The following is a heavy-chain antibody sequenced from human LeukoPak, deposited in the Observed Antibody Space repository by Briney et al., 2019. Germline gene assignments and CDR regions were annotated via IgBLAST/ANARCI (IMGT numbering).Heavy chain of an antibody. CDR1: GFTFNRYS. Sequence: GGSLRLSCAASGFTFNRYSMNWVRQAPGKGLEWISYISSSGTTIYYADSVQGRFIISRDNARNSLYLQMNSLRAEDTAVYYCARVGYSDFWSGYYWDYWGQGTLATVSS. D-gene: IGHD3-3*01. V-gene: IGHV3-48*01. CDR3: ARVGYSDFWSGYYWDY. J-gene: IGHJ4*02. CDR2: ISSSGTTI.